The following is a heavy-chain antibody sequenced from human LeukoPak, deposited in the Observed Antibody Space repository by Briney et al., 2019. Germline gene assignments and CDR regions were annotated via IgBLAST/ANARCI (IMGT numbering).Heavy chain of an antibody. Sequence: PSETLSLTCTVSGGSISSYYWSWMRQSPGKGLEWICYISNSGKTNHNPSLKSRVNISVDTSKNQFSLKLNSVTAADSAVYYCARSGHTSSWYQSAYYYYGLDVWGQGTTVTVSS. J-gene: IGHJ6*02. CDR3: ARSGHTSSWYQSAYYYYGLDV. D-gene: IGHD6-13*01. CDR1: GGSISSYY. V-gene: IGHV4-59*01. CDR2: ISNSGKT.